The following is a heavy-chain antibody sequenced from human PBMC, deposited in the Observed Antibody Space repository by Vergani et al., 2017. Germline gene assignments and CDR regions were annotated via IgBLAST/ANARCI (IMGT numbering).Heavy chain of an antibody. Sequence: QVQLQESGPGLVKPSQTVSLTCTLYGDSISGGSYYWTWIRQSAGKGLEWIGRIYASGSANYNPSLRSRVTMSIDTSKNQFSLSLDSVTVTDTAIYYCVRGSDYGDFYYYMDVWGRGTTVTVSS. CDR3: VRGSDYGDFYYYMDV. CDR1: GDSISGGSYY. V-gene: IGHV4-61*02. D-gene: IGHD4-17*01. CDR2: IYASGSA. J-gene: IGHJ6*03.